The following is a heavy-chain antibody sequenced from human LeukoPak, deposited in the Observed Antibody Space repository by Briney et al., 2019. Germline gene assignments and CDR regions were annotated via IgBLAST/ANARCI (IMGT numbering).Heavy chain of an antibody. CDR2: IKQDGSEK. CDR1: GFTFSSYW. Sequence: GGCMSLSCAASGFTFSSYWMSWVRQAPGKGMEWVANIKQDGSEKYYVGSVKGRFTISRDNAKNSLYLQMNSLRAEDTAVYYCARVLRFLEWLLIGPHYFDYWGQGTLVTVSS. CDR3: ARVLRFLEWLLIGPHYFDY. D-gene: IGHD3-3*01. V-gene: IGHV3-7*01. J-gene: IGHJ4*02.